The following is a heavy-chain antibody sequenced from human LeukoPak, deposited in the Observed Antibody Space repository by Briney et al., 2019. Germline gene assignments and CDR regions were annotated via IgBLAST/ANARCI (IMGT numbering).Heavy chain of an antibody. D-gene: IGHD6-6*01. CDR3: ARGLSGYASSLGY. J-gene: IGHJ4*02. CDR2: INSDGSST. V-gene: IGHV3-74*01. CDR1: GFSFSSYW. Sequence: PGGSLRLSCAGSGFSFSSYWMHWVRQAPGKGLVWVSRINSDGSSTSYADSVRGRFSISRDNAKNTLYLQMNSLRAEDTAVYYCARGLSGYASSLGYWGQGTLVTVSA.